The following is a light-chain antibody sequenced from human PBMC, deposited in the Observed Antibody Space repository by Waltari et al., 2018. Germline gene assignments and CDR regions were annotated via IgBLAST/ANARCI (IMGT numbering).Light chain of an antibody. CDR1: SSNVGSNS. J-gene: IGLJ2*01. CDR2: DIA. V-gene: IGLV1-44*01. CDR3: SVWDDSLSGPV. Sequence: QSVVTQPPSASGAPGQRVTIPCSGSSSNVGSNSIKWYQQLPGTAPKVVMYDIARRPSGVPDRFSGSRSGTTASLTISGLQSEDEADYYCSVWDDSLSGPVFGGGTKLTVL.